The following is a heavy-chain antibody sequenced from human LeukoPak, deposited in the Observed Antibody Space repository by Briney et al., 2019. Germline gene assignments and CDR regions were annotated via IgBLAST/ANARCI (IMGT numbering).Heavy chain of an antibody. CDR1: GFTFSNYA. V-gene: IGHV3-23*01. CDR2: ISGSGGST. D-gene: IGHD3-10*01. J-gene: IGHJ4*02. CDR3: ASSSSLFWFGDLG. Sequence: PGGSLRLSCAASGFTFSNYAMSWVRQAPGKGLEWVSSISGSGGSTYYADSIKGRFTISRDNPRNTLYLQMNSLRVEDTAIYYCASSSSLFWFGDLGWGQGSLVTVSS.